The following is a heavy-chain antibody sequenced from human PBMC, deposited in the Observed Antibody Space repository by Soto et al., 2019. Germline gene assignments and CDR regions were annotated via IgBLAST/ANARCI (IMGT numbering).Heavy chain of an antibody. CDR1: GYSHTIYV. CDR2: ISAYNGNT. V-gene: IGHV1-18*04. D-gene: IGHD3-22*01. Sequence: APLKGSWKAAGYSHTIYVSSWGRHDPEQGLEWMGGISAYNGNTNYAQKLQGRVTMTTDTSTSTTYMELRSLRSDDTAVYYCARDGAPNTGGYYRPSYFDYWGKGTRETV. J-gene: IGHJ4*02. CDR3: ARDGAPNTGGYYRPSYFDY.